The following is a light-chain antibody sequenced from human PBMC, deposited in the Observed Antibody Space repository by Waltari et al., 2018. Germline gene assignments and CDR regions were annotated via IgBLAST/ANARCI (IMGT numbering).Light chain of an antibody. CDR1: QSISNW. J-gene: IGKJ2*01. Sequence: DIQMTQSPSTLSASVADRVTITCRASQSISNWLAWYQQKPGKAPKVLIYKSFSLQSGVPSRFSGSGSETEFTLTISSLQPDDFATYYCQQYNISPYTFGQGTTLEI. CDR3: QQYNISPYT. CDR2: KSF. V-gene: IGKV1-5*03.